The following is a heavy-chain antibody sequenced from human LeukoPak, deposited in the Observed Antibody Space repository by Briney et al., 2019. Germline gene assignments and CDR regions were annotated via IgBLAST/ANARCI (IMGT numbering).Heavy chain of an antibody. V-gene: IGHV4-39*01. CDR1: GDTISTTRYH. CDR2: IFYTGST. D-gene: IGHD3-9*01. Sequence: SETLSLTCAVSGDTISTTRYHWGWIRQPPGKGLEWMASIFYTGSTYYNSPLKSRVTISVDTSKNQFSLRLTSVTAADTAVYYCARHLMSVIDPWGEGTLVTVSS. CDR3: ARHLMSVIDP. J-gene: IGHJ5*02.